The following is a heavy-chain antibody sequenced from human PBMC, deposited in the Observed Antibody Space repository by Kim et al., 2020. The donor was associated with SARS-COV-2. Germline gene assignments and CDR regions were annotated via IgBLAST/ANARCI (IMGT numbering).Heavy chain of an antibody. V-gene: IGHV3-23*01. CDR2: ISGPSDTT. J-gene: IGHJ4*02. CDR1: GFTFSSHA. CDR3: TRGAYCTSTTCIADH. Sequence: GGSLRLSCAASGFTFSSHAMIWVRQAPGKGLEWVSAISGPSDTTYYADSVKGRFTTSRDNSRNTLYLQMNTLRAEDTAIYYCTRGAYCTSTTCIADHWGQGTLVTVSS. D-gene: IGHD2-2*01.